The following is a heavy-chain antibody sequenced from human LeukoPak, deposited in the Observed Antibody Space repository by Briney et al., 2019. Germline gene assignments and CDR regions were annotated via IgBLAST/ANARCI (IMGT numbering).Heavy chain of an antibody. D-gene: IGHD6-13*01. Sequence: GGSLRLSCAASGFSFNNAWMSWVRQAPGKGLEWVGRSKSKTDGGTADYAAPVKGRFTISRDDSKDTLYLQVNSLKIEDAAVYYCTTETQQLGYFDYWGQGTLVTVSS. J-gene: IGHJ4*02. CDR1: GFSFNNAW. CDR2: SKSKTDGGTA. V-gene: IGHV3-15*01. CDR3: TTETQQLGYFDY.